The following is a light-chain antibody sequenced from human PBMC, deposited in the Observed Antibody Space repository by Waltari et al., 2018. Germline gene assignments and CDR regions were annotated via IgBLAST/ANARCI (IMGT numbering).Light chain of an antibody. CDR2: KAS. Sequence: DIQLTQSPSTLSASVGDRVTITCRASQNIIRYLALYQQKPGRAPKLLIYKASSLESGVPSRFSGSGSGTEFTLTISSLEPDDFATYFCQQYDSEITFGQGTRLEIK. CDR3: QQYDSEIT. V-gene: IGKV1-5*03. J-gene: IGKJ5*01. CDR1: QNIIRY.